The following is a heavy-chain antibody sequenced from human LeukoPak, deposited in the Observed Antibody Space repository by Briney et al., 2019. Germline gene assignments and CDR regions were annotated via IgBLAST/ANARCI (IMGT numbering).Heavy chain of an antibody. CDR3: ARSAAMAHYYYFGMDV. CDR1: GGSISSGDYY. J-gene: IGHJ6*02. D-gene: IGHD2-2*01. Sequence: SETLSLTCTVSGGSISSGDYYWSWIRQPPGKGLEWIGYIYYSGSTYYNPSLESRVTISVDTSKNQFSLKLSSVTAADTAVYYCARSAAMAHYYYFGMDVWGQGTTVTVSS. V-gene: IGHV4-30-4*01. CDR2: IYYSGST.